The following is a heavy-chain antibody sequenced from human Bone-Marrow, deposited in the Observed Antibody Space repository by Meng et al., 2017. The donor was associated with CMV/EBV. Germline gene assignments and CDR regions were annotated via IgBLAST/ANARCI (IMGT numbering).Heavy chain of an antibody. D-gene: IGHD1-1*01. Sequence: ASVKVSCKASGYTFTGYYMHWVRQAPGQGLEWMGWINPNSGGTNYAQKFQGRVTMTRDTSISTAYMELSRPRSDDTAVYYCAREWGGKLESKYYGMDVWGQRTTVAASS. J-gene: IGHJ6*02. CDR2: INPNSGGT. CDR1: GYTFTGYY. CDR3: AREWGGKLESKYYGMDV. V-gene: IGHV1-2*02.